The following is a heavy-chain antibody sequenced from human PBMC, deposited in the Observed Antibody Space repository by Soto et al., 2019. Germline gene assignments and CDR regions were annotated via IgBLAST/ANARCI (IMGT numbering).Heavy chain of an antibody. CDR1: GFTVGTNY. D-gene: IGHD4-4*01. CDR2: FYSGGST. CDR3: ARVVTTFSYYYYGMDV. V-gene: IGHV3-53*01. Sequence: GGSLRLSCAASGFTVGTNYMSWVRQAPGKGLEWVSLFYSGGSTYYADSVKGRFTISRDNSKNTLYLQMDSLRAEDTAVYYCARVVTTFSYYYYGMDVWGQGTTVTSP. J-gene: IGHJ6*02.